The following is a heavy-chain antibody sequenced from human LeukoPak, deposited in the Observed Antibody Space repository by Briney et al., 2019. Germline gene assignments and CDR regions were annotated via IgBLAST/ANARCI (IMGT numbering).Heavy chain of an antibody. J-gene: IGHJ4*02. D-gene: IGHD2-2*02. CDR1: GFTFSGSA. CDR2: IRSKANSYAT. V-gene: IGHV3-73*01. Sequence: GGSLRLSCAASGFTFSGSAMHWVRQASGKGLEWVGRIRSKANSYATAYAASVNGRFTISRDDSKNTAYLQMNSLKTEDTAVYYCTSDIVVVPAAIRDYWGQGTLVTVSS. CDR3: TSDIVVVPAAIRDY.